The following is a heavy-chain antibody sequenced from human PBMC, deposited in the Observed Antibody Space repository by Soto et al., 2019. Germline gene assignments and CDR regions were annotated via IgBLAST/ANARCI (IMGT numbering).Heavy chain of an antibody. CDR3: ARSEVLSKREFGVVTYNWFDP. V-gene: IGHV5-51*01. J-gene: IGHJ5*02. Sequence: PGESLKISCRASGYSFTTYWIGWVRQMPGKGLEWMGIIFPADSDTIYSPYFQGQVTISADKSISTAYLQWSSLKASDTALYYSARSEVLSKREFGVVTYNWFDPWGKGTLVTFSS. CDR2: IFPADSDT. CDR1: GYSFTTYW. D-gene: IGHD3-3*01.